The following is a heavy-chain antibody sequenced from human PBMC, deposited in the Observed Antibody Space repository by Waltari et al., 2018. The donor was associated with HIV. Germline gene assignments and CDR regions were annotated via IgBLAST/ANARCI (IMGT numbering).Heavy chain of an antibody. CDR2: TNCYNVDT. CDR3: AAAGYYYFNY. CDR1: GNRFSTYY. J-gene: IGHJ4*02. Sequence: QVQVVQSGAEVKKPGASVKVSCKTSGNRFSTYYIHWVRQAPGQGLEWMGWTNCYNVDTKYTQRFQGRVTMTRDTSLSTAYMDLNSLTSDDTAVYYCAAAGYYYFNYWGQGTLVTVSS. V-gene: IGHV1-2*02. D-gene: IGHD2-2*03.